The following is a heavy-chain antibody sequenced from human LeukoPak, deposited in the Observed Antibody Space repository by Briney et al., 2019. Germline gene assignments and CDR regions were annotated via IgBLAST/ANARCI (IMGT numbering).Heavy chain of an antibody. V-gene: IGHV3-21*01. D-gene: IGHD3-10*01. Sequence: PGGSLRLSCAASGFTFSSYSMNWVRQAPGKGLEWVSSISSSSSYIYYADSVKGRFTISRDNAKNSLYLQMNSLRAEDTAVYYCARDGFGESKFDYWGQGTLVTVSS. J-gene: IGHJ4*02. CDR1: GFTFSSYS. CDR2: ISSSSSYI. CDR3: ARDGFGESKFDY.